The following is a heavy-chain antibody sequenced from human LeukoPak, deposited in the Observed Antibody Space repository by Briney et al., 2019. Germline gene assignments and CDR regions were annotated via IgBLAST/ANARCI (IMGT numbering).Heavy chain of an antibody. CDR2: MNPNSGNT. D-gene: IGHD5-18*01. V-gene: IGHV1-8*01. CDR1: GYTFTSYD. CDR3: ARDMDTGPDLFDY. Sequence: ASVKVSCKASGYTFTSYDINWVRQATGQGLEWMGWMNPNSGNTGYAQKFQGRVTMTSDTSISTAYMDLSRLRSDDTAVYYCARDMDTGPDLFDYWGQGTLVTVSS. J-gene: IGHJ4*02.